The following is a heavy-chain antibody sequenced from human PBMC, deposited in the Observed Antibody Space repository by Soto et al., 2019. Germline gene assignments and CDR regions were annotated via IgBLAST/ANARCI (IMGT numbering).Heavy chain of an antibody. V-gene: IGHV5-51*01. J-gene: IGHJ4*02. CDR1: GYSVSGSW. CDR2: IYPGDSDT. Sequence: GACLKIASKVSGYSVSGSWIAWVRQMPGKGLECMGIIYPGDSDTRYSPSFQGQVTISADKSSSTAYLQWSSLKASDTAMYYCARLGTSSPGSDYWGQGTLVTVSS. CDR3: ARLGTSSPGSDY.